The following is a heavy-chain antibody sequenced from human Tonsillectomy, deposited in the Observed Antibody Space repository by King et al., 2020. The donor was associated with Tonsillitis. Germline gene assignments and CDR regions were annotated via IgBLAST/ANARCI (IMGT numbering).Heavy chain of an antibody. CDR2: ISYDGSNK. V-gene: IGHV3-30*04. CDR1: GFTFSSYA. J-gene: IGHJ4*02. CDR3: ARDTIDYGHYTYYFYY. Sequence: VQLVESGGGVVQPGRSLRLSCAASGFTFSSYAMHWVRQAPGKGLEWVAVISYDGSNKYYADSVKGRFTISRDNSKNTLYLQMNSRRAEDTAVYYCARDTIDYGHYTYYFYYWGQGTLVTVSS. D-gene: IGHD4-17*01.